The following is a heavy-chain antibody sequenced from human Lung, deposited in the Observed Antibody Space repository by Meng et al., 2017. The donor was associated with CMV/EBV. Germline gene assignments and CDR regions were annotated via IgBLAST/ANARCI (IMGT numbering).Heavy chain of an antibody. V-gene: IGHV3-23*01. D-gene: IGHD4/OR15-4a*01. Sequence: GESXKISCAASRFTFSSHALSWVRQAPGKGLEWVSSISTSGGDTYHADSVKGRFTISRDNSKKTLYLQMNSLRAEDTAVYYCANLGRTIRDYWGQGTLVTVSS. CDR2: ISTSGGDT. CDR3: ANLGRTIRDY. J-gene: IGHJ4*02. CDR1: RFTFSSHA.